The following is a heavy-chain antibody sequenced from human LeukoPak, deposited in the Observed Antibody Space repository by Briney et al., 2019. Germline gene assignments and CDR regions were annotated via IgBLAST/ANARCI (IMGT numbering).Heavy chain of an antibody. CDR2: ISSSSSYI. D-gene: IGHD2-15*01. CDR3: AKDRGGFPPYFDY. CDR1: GFSFSSYS. Sequence: GGSLRLSCVASGFSFSSYSMTWVRQAPGKGLEWVSFISSSSSYINYADSVKGRFTISRDNSKNTLYLQLTSLRTEDTAVYYCAKDRGGFPPYFDYWGQGTLVTVSS. J-gene: IGHJ4*02. V-gene: IGHV3-21*01.